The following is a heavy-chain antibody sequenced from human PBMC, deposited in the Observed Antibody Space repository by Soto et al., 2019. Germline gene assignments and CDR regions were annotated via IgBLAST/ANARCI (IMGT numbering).Heavy chain of an antibody. D-gene: IGHD1-26*01. V-gene: IGHV1-69*13. CDR2: IIPMFGTA. Sequence: SVKLSCKASGGTFTSYTITLVRQAPGQGLEWMGGIIPMFGTANYAQKFQGRLTITADESTSTAYMELSSLRSDDTAIYYCARAFRVPGGRAVWGQGTTSSVSS. J-gene: IGHJ6*02. CDR1: GGTFTSYT. CDR3: ARAFRVPGGRAV.